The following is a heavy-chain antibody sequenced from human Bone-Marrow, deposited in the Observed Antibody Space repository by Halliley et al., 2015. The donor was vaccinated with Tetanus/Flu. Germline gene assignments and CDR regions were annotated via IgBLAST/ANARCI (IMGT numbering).Heavy chain of an antibody. V-gene: IGHV3-9*01. J-gene: IGHJ5*02. CDR3: ARDVGGFNGGVPGGWFDP. Sequence: SLRLSCAASGFNFDDFAMTWVRQGPGKGLEWVSSIGSNPRTVAYADSVKGRFTISRDNAKESLYLQMNSLRAEDTAFYFCARDVGGFNGGVPGGWFDPWGQGTLVTVSS. CDR2: IGSNPRTV. CDR1: GFNFDDFA. D-gene: IGHD2-8*02.